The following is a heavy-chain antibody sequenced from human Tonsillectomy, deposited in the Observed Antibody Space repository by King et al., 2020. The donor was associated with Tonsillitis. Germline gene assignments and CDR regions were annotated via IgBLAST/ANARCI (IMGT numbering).Heavy chain of an antibody. CDR2: IKKDGSET. J-gene: IGHJ6*02. D-gene: IGHD3-9*01. CDR1: GFTFSDYW. Sequence: EVQLVESGGGLVQPGGSLRLSCTASGFTFSDYWMTWVRQAPGRGLEWVANIKKDGSETYYVDSLKGRLTISRDNVQSSLSLQMNSLRAEDTAVYYCARGGIAHDTLSVRFYYYNGLDVWGQGTTVTVSS. V-gene: IGHV3-7*01. CDR3: ARGGIAHDTLSVRFYYYNGLDV.